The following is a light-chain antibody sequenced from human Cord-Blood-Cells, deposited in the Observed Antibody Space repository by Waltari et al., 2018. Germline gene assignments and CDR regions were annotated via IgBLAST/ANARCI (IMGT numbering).Light chain of an antibody. CDR3: SSYAGSNNLV. Sequence: QSALTQPPSASGSPGQSVTISCTGTSSDVGGYNYVSGYHHHPGKAPKRMINAFSKRPSGVPDRFSGSKSGNTASLTVSGLQAEDEADYYCSSYAGSNNLVFGGGTKLTVL. V-gene: IGLV2-8*01. CDR1: SSDVGGYNY. J-gene: IGLJ3*02. CDR2: AFS.